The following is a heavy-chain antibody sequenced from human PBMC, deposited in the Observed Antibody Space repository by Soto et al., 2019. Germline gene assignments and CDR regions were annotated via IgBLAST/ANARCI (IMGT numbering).Heavy chain of an antibody. J-gene: IGHJ4*02. CDR2: IFHSGGT. CDR3: TRGLDY. V-gene: IGHV4-4*02. CDR1: GGSISSNHW. Sequence: QVQLQESGPRLVKPSGTLSLTCVVSGGSISSNHWWNWVRQPPGKGLEWIGEIFHSGGTNYNPSLKSRVTISVDKSRNQFSLKLTSVTAADTAVYYCTRGLDYWGQGTLFTVSS.